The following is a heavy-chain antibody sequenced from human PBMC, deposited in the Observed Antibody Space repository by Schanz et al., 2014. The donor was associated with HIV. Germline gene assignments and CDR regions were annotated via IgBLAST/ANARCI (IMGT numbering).Heavy chain of an antibody. CDR3: ARTRGYSGYDPPYYYYYGMDV. J-gene: IGHJ6*02. Sequence: QVQLVQSGAEVKKPGSSVKVSCKASGGTFNNYAISWVRQAPGQGLEWMGGIIPIFGTVNFAQKFQGRVTITADKSTSTAYLDLSGLRSEDTAVYYCARTRGYSGYDPPYYYYYGMDVWGQGTTLTVSS. V-gene: IGHV1-69*06. CDR1: GGTFNNYA. D-gene: IGHD5-12*01. CDR2: IIPIFGTV.